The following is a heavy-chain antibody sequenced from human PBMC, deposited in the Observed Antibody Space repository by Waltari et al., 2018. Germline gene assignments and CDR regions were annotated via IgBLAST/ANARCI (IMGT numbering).Heavy chain of an antibody. Sequence: QVQLQESGPGLVKPSETLSLTCAVSGYSISSGYYWGWIRQPPGKGLEWIGSIYHSGSTYYNPSLKSRVTISVDTSKNQFSLKLSSVTAADTAVYYCARETYYYDSSGYYLDYWGQGTLVTVSS. J-gene: IGHJ4*02. CDR2: IYHSGST. D-gene: IGHD3-22*01. CDR3: ARETYYYDSSGYYLDY. CDR1: GYSISSGYY. V-gene: IGHV4-38-2*02.